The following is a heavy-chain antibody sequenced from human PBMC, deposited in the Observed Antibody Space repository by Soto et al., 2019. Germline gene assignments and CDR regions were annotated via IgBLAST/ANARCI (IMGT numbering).Heavy chain of an antibody. Sequence: EVQLVESGGGLVQPGGSLRLSCAASGFTFSSHDMHWVRQVTGKGLEWVSGIDSAGDAKYPASVKGRFTICRENAKNSFHLQMNSLRAGDTAVYYCARGGIRGVSWNWFDTWGQGTLVTVSS. V-gene: IGHV3-13*01. CDR1: GFTFSSHD. J-gene: IGHJ5*02. D-gene: IGHD3-10*01. CDR2: IDSAGDA. CDR3: ARGGIRGVSWNWFDT.